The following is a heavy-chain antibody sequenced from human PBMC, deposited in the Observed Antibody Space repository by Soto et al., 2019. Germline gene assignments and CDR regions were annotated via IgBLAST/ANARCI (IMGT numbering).Heavy chain of an antibody. CDR3: ARDYGDYFFDY. CDR2: ISYDGSNK. Sequence: PGGSLRLSCAASGFTFSNYAMHWVRQAPGKGLEWVAVISYDGSNKYYADSVKGRFTISGDNSKNTLYLQMNSLRAEDTAVFYCARDYGDYFFDYWGQGTLVTVSS. V-gene: IGHV3-30-3*01. J-gene: IGHJ4*02. CDR1: GFTFSNYA. D-gene: IGHD4-17*01.